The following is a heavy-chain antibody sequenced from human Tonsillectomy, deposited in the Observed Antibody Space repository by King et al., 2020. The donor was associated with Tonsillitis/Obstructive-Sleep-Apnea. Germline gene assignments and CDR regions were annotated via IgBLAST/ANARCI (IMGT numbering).Heavy chain of an antibody. D-gene: IGHD3-3*01. J-gene: IGHJ5*02. CDR2: MNGGNGNT. V-gene: IGHV1-3*01. CDR3: ARSTVFGVVPNWFDP. Sequence: QLVQSGAEVKKPGASVKVSCKASGYTFTSYAMHWVRQAPGQRLEWMGWMNGGNGNTKYSQKFQGRVTITRDTSASTAYMELSSLTSEDTAVYYCARSTVFGVVPNWFDPWGQGTLVTVSS. CDR1: GYTFTSYA.